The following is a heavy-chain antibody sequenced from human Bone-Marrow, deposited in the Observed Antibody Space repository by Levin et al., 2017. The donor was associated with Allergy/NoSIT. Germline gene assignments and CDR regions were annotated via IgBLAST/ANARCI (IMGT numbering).Heavy chain of an antibody. D-gene: IGHD3-9*01. Sequence: VASVKVSCKASGYSFTDFGVNWVRQAPGQGLEWIGWISAYNGNTKYAQKFQDRVTLTTETSTSTAYLEMRSLRSDDTAMYYCARCNPGYYNEGPIDLWGQGTMLTVSS. V-gene: IGHV1-18*01. CDR1: GYSFTDFG. CDR2: ISAYNGNT. J-gene: IGHJ3*01. CDR3: ARCNPGYYNEGPIDL.